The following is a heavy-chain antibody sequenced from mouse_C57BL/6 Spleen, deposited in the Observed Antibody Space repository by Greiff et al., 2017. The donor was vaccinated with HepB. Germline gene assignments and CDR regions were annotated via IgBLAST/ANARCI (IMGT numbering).Heavy chain of an antibody. J-gene: IGHJ4*01. CDR1: GFTFSSYG. Sequence: EVQLVESGGDLVKPGGSLKLSCAASGFTFSSYGMSWVRQTPDKRLEWVATISSGGSYTYYPDSVKGRFTISRDNAKNTLYLQMSSLKSEDTAMYYCARQGVYDAMDYWGQGTSVTVSS. CDR3: ARQGVYDAMDY. D-gene: IGHD1-3*01. CDR2: ISSGGSYT. V-gene: IGHV5-6*01.